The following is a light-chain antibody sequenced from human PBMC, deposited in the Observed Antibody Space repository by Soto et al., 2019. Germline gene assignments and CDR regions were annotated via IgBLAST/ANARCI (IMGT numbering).Light chain of an antibody. CDR3: QQYDSYGT. V-gene: IGKV1-5*03. CDR1: QSISSW. J-gene: IGKJ1*01. Sequence: DIQRTQSPSTLSASVGDRVTITCRASQSISSWLAWYQQKPGKAPKLLIYKASSLESGVPSRFSGSGSGTEFTLTISSLQPDDFATYYCQQYDSYGTFGQGTKVEIK. CDR2: KAS.